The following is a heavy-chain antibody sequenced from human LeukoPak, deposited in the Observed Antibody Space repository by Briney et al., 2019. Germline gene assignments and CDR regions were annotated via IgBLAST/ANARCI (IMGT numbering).Heavy chain of an antibody. CDR2: ISWNSGSI. CDR1: GFTFDDYA. D-gene: IGHD6-19*01. CDR3: ANSIAVAGTLAHFQH. J-gene: IGHJ1*01. V-gene: IGHV3-9*01. Sequence: GGSLRLSCAASGFTFDDYAMHWVRQAPGKGLEWVSGISWNSGSIGYADSVKGRFTISRDNARNSLYLQMNSLRAEDTALYYCANSIAVAGTLAHFQHWGQGTLVTVSS.